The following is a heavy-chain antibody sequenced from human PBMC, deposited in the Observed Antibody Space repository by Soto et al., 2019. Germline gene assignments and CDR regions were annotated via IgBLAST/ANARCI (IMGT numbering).Heavy chain of an antibody. V-gene: IGHV3-30-3*01. CDR3: ARVTTVATSRFDY. J-gene: IGHJ4*02. CDR2: ISYDGSNK. Sequence: QVQLVESGGGVVQPGRSLRLSCAASGFTFSSYAMHWVRQAPGKGLEWVAVISYDGSNKYYADSVKGRFTISRDNSKNTLYLQMNSLRAEDTAVYYCARVTTVATSRFDYWGQGTLVTVSS. D-gene: IGHD4-17*01. CDR1: GFTFSSYA.